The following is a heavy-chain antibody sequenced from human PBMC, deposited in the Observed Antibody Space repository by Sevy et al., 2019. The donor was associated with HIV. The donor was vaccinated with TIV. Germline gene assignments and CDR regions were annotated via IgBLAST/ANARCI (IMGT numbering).Heavy chain of an antibody. J-gene: IGHJ3*02. Sequence: ASVKVSCKASGYTFTGYYMHWVRQAPGQGLEWMGWINPNSGGTNYAQKFQGRVTMTRDTSISIAYMELSRLRSDDTAVYYCARLTYYYDSSGLGAFDIWGQGTMVTVSS. CDR3: ARLTYYYDSSGLGAFDI. CDR1: GYTFTGYY. CDR2: INPNSGGT. D-gene: IGHD3-22*01. V-gene: IGHV1-2*02.